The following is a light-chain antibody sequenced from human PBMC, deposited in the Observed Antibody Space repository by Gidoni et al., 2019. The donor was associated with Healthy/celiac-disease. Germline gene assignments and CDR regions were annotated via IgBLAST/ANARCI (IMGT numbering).Light chain of an antibody. CDR2: DVS. V-gene: IGLV2-14*03. J-gene: IGLJ3*02. Sequence: QSALTQPATVSGSPGQSITISCTGTSSAVGGYNYVSWYPQHPGNAPKLMIYDVSNRPSGVSNRFSGSKSGTTASLTISGLQAEDGADYYCSSYTSSSTLVFGGGTKLTV. CDR1: SSAVGGYNY. CDR3: SSYTSSSTLV.